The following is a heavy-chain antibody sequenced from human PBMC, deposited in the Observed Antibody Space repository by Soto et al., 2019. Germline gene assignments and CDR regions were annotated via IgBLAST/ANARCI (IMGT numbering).Heavy chain of an antibody. D-gene: IGHD1-1*01. CDR3: ARADQTGTTGFDP. J-gene: IGHJ5*02. CDR2: IYYIGST. CDR1: GGSISGGGYY. V-gene: IGHV4-31*03. Sequence: QVQLQESGPGLVKPSQTLSLTCTVSGGSISGGGYYWNWIRQLPGKGPEWIGYIYYIGSTYYNPSLRSRVTISVDTSKNQFSLRLSSVTAADTAVYYCARADQTGTTGFDPWGQGTLVTVSS.